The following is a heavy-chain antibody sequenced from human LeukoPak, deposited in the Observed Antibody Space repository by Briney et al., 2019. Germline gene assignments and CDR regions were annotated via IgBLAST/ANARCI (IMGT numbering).Heavy chain of an antibody. CDR2: INWNGGST. CDR3: ARYGIAAAGTALYYYYYGMDV. CDR1: GFTFSSYA. Sequence: GGSLRLSCAASGFTFSSYAMNWVRQAPGKGLEWVSGINWNGGSTGYADSVKGRFTISRDNAKNSLYLQMNSLRAEDTALYYCARYGIAAAGTALYYYYYGMDVWGQGTTVTVSS. D-gene: IGHD6-13*01. J-gene: IGHJ6*02. V-gene: IGHV3-20*04.